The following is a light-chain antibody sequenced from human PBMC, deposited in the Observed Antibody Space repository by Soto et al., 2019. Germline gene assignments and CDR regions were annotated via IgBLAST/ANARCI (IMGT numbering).Light chain of an antibody. V-gene: IGLV2-8*01. J-gene: IGLJ1*01. CDR1: TIDVGAYNY. CDR3: RSYAGTNSFV. CDR2: EVT. Sequence: VLTQPPSASGSPGQSVTISCTGTTIDVGAYNYVSWYQQHPGKAPKLMIYEVTKRPSGVPDRFSGSKSGNTASLTVSGLQAEDEADYFCRSYAGTNSFVFG.